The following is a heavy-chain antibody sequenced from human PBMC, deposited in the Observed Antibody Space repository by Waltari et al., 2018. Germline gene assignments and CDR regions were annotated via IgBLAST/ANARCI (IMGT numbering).Heavy chain of an antibody. CDR3: ARDGLYYFDY. CDR2: IHPTNNDT. J-gene: IGHJ4*02. Sequence: QVQLVKSGAEVKKPGASGKVSCKAAGYTFTNYYIHWVRQAPGHGLEWMGWIHPTNNDTKYAQKFQGRITMTKDTSSSTVYMELTSLRSDDTAVYYCARDGLYYFDYWGQGTLVTVSS. CDR1: GYTFTNYY. V-gene: IGHV1-2*02.